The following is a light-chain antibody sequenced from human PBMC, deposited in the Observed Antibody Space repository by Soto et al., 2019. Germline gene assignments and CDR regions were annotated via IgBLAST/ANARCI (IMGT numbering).Light chain of an antibody. V-gene: IGKV3-15*01. Sequence: EIVMTQSPATLSVSPGERATLSCRASQSVSSNLAWYQQKPGQAPRLLIYGASTRATGIPARFSGSGSGTEFTLTISSLPSEDFALYYCQQYNNWSPYTFGQGTKLEIK. CDR3: QQYNNWSPYT. CDR2: GAS. CDR1: QSVSSN. J-gene: IGKJ2*01.